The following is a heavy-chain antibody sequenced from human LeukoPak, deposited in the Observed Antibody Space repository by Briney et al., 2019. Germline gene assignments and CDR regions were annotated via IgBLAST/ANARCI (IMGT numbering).Heavy chain of an antibody. J-gene: IGHJ5*02. Sequence: GGSLRLSCAASGFTFSSYAMSWVRQAPGKGLEWVSAISGSGGSTYYADSVKGRFTISRDNSKNTLYLQMNSLRAEDTAVYYCATDRTRPLEFDPWGQGTLVTVSS. D-gene: IGHD2-2*01. CDR3: ATDRTRPLEFDP. CDR2: ISGSGGST. CDR1: GFTFSSYA. V-gene: IGHV3-23*01.